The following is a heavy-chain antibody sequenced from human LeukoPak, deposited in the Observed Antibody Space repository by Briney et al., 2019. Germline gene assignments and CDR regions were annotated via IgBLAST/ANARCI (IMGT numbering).Heavy chain of an antibody. CDR2: IDPEDGEA. V-gene: IGHV1-24*01. D-gene: IGHD6-19*01. CDR1: GYSLSEVS. Sequence: WASVKVTCKGSGYSLSEVSTHWVRQAPGKGLEWMGGIDPEDGEAIFAQTIQGRVTMTEDTSIDTAYMELRSLRSEDTAVYYCVTDIRSGWRNYWGQGTLITVSS. CDR3: VTDIRSGWRNY. J-gene: IGHJ4*02.